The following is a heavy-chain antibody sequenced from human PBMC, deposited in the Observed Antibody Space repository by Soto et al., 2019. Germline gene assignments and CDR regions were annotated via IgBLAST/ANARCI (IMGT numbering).Heavy chain of an antibody. V-gene: IGHV4-4*02. J-gene: IGHJ4*02. CDR2: VLHTGTT. D-gene: IGHD6-19*01. Sequence: QVQLQESGPGLVKPSGTLSLTGAVSGDSVSSPYYWCWVRQPPGKGLEWIGEVLHTGTTSYNPSLRTRFTISMDKPNNQFSLDLSSVTAADTAVYYCARSAGWYAVHSWGPGTLVIVSS. CDR3: ARSAGWYAVHS. CDR1: GDSVSSPYY.